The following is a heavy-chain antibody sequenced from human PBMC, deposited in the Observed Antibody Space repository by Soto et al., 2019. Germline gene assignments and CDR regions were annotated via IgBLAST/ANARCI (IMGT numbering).Heavy chain of an antibody. Sequence: EVRLVESGGGLVQPGGSLRLSCAASGFTVSSNYMSWVRQAPGKGLEWVSFIHSGGGTYYADSVKGRFSISRDNSKNTLYLQMNSLRAEDTAVYYCARGFGWVDVWGQGTTVTVSS. V-gene: IGHV3-66*01. CDR3: ARGFGWVDV. CDR2: IHSGGGT. J-gene: IGHJ6*02. D-gene: IGHD3-10*01. CDR1: GFTVSSNY.